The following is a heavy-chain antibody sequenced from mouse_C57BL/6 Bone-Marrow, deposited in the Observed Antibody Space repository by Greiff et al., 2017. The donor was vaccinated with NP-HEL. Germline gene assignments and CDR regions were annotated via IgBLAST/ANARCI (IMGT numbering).Heavy chain of an antibody. D-gene: IGHD2-5*01. J-gene: IGHJ4*01. CDR1: GYSFTGYY. CDR3: ARGDSNYVYYAMDY. Sequence: EVQLHQSGPELVKPGASVKISCKASGYSFTGYYMNWVKQSPEKSLEWIGEINPSTGGTTYNQKFKAKATLTVDKSSSTAYMQLKSLTSEDSAVYYCARGDSNYVYYAMDYWGQGTSVTVSA. V-gene: IGHV1-42*01. CDR2: INPSTGGT.